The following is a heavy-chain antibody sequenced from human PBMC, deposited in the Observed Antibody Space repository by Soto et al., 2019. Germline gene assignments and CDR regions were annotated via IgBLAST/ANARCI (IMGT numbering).Heavy chain of an antibody. CDR2: SSGSGSGGST. D-gene: IGHD4-4*01. CDR1: GFTFTNYA. Sequence: GGSLRLSCAASGFTFTNYAMTWVRQAPGKGLEWVSISSGSGSGGSTNYADSVKGRFTISRDNSKSTLYLQMNSLRVEDTAVYYCAKDRDDYRNYVFDYWGQGTLVTVSS. CDR3: AKDRDDYRNYVFDY. V-gene: IGHV3-23*01. J-gene: IGHJ4*02.